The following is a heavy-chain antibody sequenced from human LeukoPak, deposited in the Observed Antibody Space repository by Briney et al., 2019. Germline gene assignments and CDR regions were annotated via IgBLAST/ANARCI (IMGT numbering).Heavy chain of an antibody. V-gene: IGHV4-38-2*02. J-gene: IGHJ3*02. CDR3: ARGIAAAGAFDI. Sequence: PSETLSLTCTVSGYSISSGYYWGWIRQPPGKGLEWIGSIYHSGSTYYNPSLKSRVTISVDTSKNQFSLKLSSVTAADTAVYYCARGIAAAGAFDIWGQGTMVTVSS. CDR1: GYSISSGYY. D-gene: IGHD6-13*01. CDR2: IYHSGST.